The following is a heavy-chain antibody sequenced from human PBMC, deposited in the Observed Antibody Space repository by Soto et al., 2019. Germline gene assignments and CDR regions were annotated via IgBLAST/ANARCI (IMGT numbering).Heavy chain of an antibody. D-gene: IGHD6-6*01. V-gene: IGHV1-3*01. CDR2: INAGNGNT. Sequence: QVQLVQSGAEVKKPGASVKVSCKASGYTFTSYAMHWVRQAPGQRLEWMGWINAGNGNTKYSQKFQGRVTITRDTSASTAYMELSSLRSEDTAVYYCARGARPLVEMATIRDYWGQGTLVTVSS. CDR3: ARGARPLVEMATIRDY. CDR1: GYTFTSYA. J-gene: IGHJ4*02.